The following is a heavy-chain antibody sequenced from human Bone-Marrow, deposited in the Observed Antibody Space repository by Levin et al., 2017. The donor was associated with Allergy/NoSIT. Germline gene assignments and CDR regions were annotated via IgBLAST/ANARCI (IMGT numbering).Heavy chain of an antibody. CDR3: AKVRRGLDAFDI. D-gene: IGHD3/OR15-3a*01. Sequence: GGSLRLSCAASGFTFSTSAMSWVRQAPGKGLEWVSSITQSGGDTYYAASVKGRFTISRDNSNNTLYLHMNGLRAEVTALYYCAKVRRGLDAFDIWGQGTMVTVSS. V-gene: IGHV3-23*01. CDR2: ITQSGGDT. CDR1: GFTFSTSA. J-gene: IGHJ3*02.